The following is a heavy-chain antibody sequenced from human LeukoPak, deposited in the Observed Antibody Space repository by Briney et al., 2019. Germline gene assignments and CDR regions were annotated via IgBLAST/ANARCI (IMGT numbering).Heavy chain of an antibody. Sequence: GGSLRLSCAASGFTFSSYAMHWVRQAPGKGLEWVAVISYDGSNKYYADSAKGRFTISRDNSKNTLYLQMNSLRAEDTAVYYCARDTGTCGGDCYVLSYWGQGTLVTVSS. CDR1: GFTFSSYA. CDR2: ISYDGSNK. CDR3: ARDTGTCGGDCYVLSY. J-gene: IGHJ4*02. D-gene: IGHD2-21*02. V-gene: IGHV3-30-3*01.